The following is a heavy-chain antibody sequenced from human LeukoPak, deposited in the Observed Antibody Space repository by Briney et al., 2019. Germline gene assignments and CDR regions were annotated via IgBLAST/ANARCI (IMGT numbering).Heavy chain of an antibody. V-gene: IGHV3-33*03. CDR1: GFIPNDYG. J-gene: IGHJ6*02. Sequence: GGSLRLSCVASGFIPNDYGMHWVRQAPGKGLEWVADIWFDKNQHFADSVKGRFAISRDNSKNTVYLQINSLRAEDTAVYYCAKGRLLGAPWGMDVWGQGTTVTVSS. CDR3: AKGRLLGAPWGMDV. D-gene: IGHD1-26*01. CDR2: IWFDKNQ.